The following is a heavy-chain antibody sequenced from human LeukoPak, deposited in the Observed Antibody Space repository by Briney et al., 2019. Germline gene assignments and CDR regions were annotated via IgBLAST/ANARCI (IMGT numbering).Heavy chain of an antibody. V-gene: IGHV4-59*11. D-gene: IGHD2-2*01. CDR1: GGSISTHY. J-gene: IGHJ3*01. CDR3: ARGRSSTWYGTFDV. CDR2: IYYSGTT. Sequence: PSETLSLTCNASGGSISTHYWSWVRQPPGKGLEWIGYIYYSGTTNYNPSLKSRFTISVDTSNDQFSLKVTSVTAADTAVYYCARGRSSTWYGTFDVWGQGTMVTVSS.